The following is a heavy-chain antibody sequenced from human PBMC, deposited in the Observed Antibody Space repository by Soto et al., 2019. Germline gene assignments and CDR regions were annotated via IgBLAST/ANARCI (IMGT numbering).Heavy chain of an antibody. CDR2: INAGNGNT. J-gene: IGHJ3*02. D-gene: IGHD3-22*01. CDR3: VRDKPEHYDVSCNSHVGDVFDI. CDR1: GYDFGRHA. Sequence: ASVTVSCKPSGYDFGRHAIQWVRQAPGLSREWIGWINAGNGNTKYSQRFHGRVTFTLDTSASTAYMELSGLRSEDTGVLYCVRDKPEHYDVSCNSHVGDVFDIWGQGTMVTVSS. V-gene: IGHV1-3*01.